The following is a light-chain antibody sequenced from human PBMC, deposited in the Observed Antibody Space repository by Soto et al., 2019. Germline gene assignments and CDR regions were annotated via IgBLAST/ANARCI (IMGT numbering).Light chain of an antibody. CDR2: GAS. V-gene: IGKV3-20*01. Sequence: EIVLTQSPGTMSLSPGERATLSCRASQSVSSSYLAWSQQKPGQAPRLLIYGASSRATGIPDRFSGSGSGTDFTLTMSRLEAEDFAVYYCQQYGGSPLFTFGPWTKLDIK. CDR1: QSVSSSY. J-gene: IGKJ3*01. CDR3: QQYGGSPLFT.